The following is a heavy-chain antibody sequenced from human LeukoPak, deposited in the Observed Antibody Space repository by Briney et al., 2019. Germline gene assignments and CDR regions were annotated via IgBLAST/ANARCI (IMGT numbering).Heavy chain of an antibody. V-gene: IGHV4-4*07. Sequence: SDTLSLTRTVSDAPITNYYWGWLRQSPGEGLEWIGRIYTSGSTDYNPSLRSRLTISVDTSKNQFSLKLRSVTAADTAVYYCARESKIYDGDGYHLDSWGQGTLVSVSS. CDR3: ARESKIYDGDGYHLDS. CDR1: DAPITNYY. D-gene: IGHD3-22*01. J-gene: IGHJ4*02. CDR2: IYTSGST.